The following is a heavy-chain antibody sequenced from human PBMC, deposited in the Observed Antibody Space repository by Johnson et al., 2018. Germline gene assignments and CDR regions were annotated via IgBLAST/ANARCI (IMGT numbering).Heavy chain of an antibody. CDR3: ARVDSPYYYYYRDV. CDR1: GFTFSSYW. V-gene: IGHV3-74*02. J-gene: IGHJ6*03. Sequence: EVQLVESGGGLVQPGGSLRLSCAASGFTFSSYWMHWVRQAPGKGLVWVSRINSDGRGTTYADSVKGRFTISRDNAKNTLYLQMNSLRAEDTAVDYCARVDSPYYYYYRDVWGKGTTVTVSS. CDR2: INSDGRGT.